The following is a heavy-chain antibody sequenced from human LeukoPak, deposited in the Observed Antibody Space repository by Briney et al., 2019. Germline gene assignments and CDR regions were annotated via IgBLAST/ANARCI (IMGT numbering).Heavy chain of an antibody. CDR1: GGTFSSYA. V-gene: IGHV1-69*06. J-gene: IGHJ6*04. Sequence: GASVKVSCKASGGTFSSYAISWVRQAPGHGLEWMGGIIPIFGTANYAQKFQGRVTITADKSTSTAYMELSSLRSEDTAVYYCARQRRRATVTTLTSSVDYVMDVWGKGTTVTVSS. CDR3: ARQRRRATVTTLTSSVDYVMDV. D-gene: IGHD4-17*01. CDR2: IIPIFGTA.